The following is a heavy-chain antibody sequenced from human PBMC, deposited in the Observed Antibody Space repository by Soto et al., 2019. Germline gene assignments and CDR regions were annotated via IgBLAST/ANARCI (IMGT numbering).Heavy chain of an antibody. CDR3: AKSTYCNSGSCFPQY. Sequence: QVQVEEFGGGVVQPGRSLRLSCAGPTFTFSDFGFHWVRQAPGKGLEWVAMISYDGSDQYYGDSVQGRFTIYRDDSKNTVYLQMNSLRAEDTAMYYCAKSTYCNSGSCFPQYWGPGTLVTVSS. D-gene: IGHD2-15*01. CDR2: ISYDGSDQ. CDR1: TFTFSDFG. V-gene: IGHV3-30*18. J-gene: IGHJ4*02.